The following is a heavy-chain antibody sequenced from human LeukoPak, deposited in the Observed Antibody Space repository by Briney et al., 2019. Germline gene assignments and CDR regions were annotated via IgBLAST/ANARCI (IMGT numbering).Heavy chain of an antibody. CDR1: GFTFSRYA. CDR2: ISSSSSYI. V-gene: IGHV3-21*01. Sequence: GGSLRLSCGASGFTFSRYAMSWVRQAPGKGLEWVSSISSSSSYIYYADSVKGRFTISRDNAKNSLYLQMHSLRAEDTAIYYCAKGIIYIDVWGKGTTVTVSS. J-gene: IGHJ6*03. D-gene: IGHD3-10*01. CDR3: AKGIIYIDV.